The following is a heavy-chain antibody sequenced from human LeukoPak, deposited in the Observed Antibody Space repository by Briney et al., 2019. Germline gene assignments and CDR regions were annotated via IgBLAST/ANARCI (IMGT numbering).Heavy chain of an antibody. J-gene: IGHJ5*02. D-gene: IGHD3-10*01. Sequence: ASVKVSCKASGYIFADYYIHWVRQAPGQGLEWMGWIKPNSGGTRSAQRFQGRVTMTRDTSISTAYMELSSLRYDDTAVYYCATNILVRDIINWFDPWGQGTLVTVSS. CDR3: ATNILVRDIINWFDP. CDR1: GYIFADYY. V-gene: IGHV1-2*02. CDR2: IKPNSGGT.